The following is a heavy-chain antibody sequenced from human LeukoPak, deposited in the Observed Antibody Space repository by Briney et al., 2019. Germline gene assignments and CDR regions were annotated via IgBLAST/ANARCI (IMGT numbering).Heavy chain of an antibody. J-gene: IGHJ5*02. Sequence: GGSLRLSCAASGFTFSSYAMSWVRQAPGKGLEWVSAISGSGGSTYYADSVKGRFTISRDNSKNTLYPQMNSLRAEDTAVYYCAKGPSKGSSLGWFDPWGQGTLVTVSS. D-gene: IGHD6-13*01. CDR2: ISGSGGST. CDR3: AKGPSKGSSLGWFDP. V-gene: IGHV3-23*01. CDR1: GFTFSSYA.